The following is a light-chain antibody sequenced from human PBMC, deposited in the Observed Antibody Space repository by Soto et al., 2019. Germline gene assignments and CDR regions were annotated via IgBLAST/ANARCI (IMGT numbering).Light chain of an antibody. J-gene: IGLJ1*01. V-gene: IGLV2-11*01. CDR1: SSDVGDYNY. CDR2: DVS. Sequence: QSALTQPRSVSGSPGQSVTISCTGTSSDVGDYNYVSWYQQHPGKVPKLMIYDVSKRPSGVPDRFSGSKSGNTASLTISWLQAEDEADYYCCSYAGTYTYVFGTGTKVTVL. CDR3: CSYAGTYTYV.